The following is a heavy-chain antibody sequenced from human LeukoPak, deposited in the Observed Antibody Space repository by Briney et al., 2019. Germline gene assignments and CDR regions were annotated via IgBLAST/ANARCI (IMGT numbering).Heavy chain of an antibody. J-gene: IGHJ4*02. CDR3: ARQEADFWSGYSDY. Sequence: PSETLSLTCTVSGGSISGSSYYWGWIRQPPGKGLEWIGSIYYSGSTYYNPSLKSRVTISVDTSKNQFSLKLSSVTAADTAVYCCARQEADFWSGYSDYWGQGTLVTVSS. D-gene: IGHD3-3*01. V-gene: IGHV4-39*01. CDR2: IYYSGST. CDR1: GGSISGSSYY.